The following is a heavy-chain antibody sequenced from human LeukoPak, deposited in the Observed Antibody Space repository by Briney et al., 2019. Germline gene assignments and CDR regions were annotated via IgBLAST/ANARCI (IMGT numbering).Heavy chain of an antibody. Sequence: SETLSLTCAVYGGSFSGYYWSWIRQPPGKGLEWIGEINHSGSTNYNPSLKSRVTISVDTSKNQFSLKLSSVTAADTAVYYYARSSQRWLQRAFDYWGQGTLVTVSS. V-gene: IGHV4-34*01. CDR2: INHSGST. D-gene: IGHD5-24*01. CDR3: ARSSQRWLQRAFDY. CDR1: GGSFSGYY. J-gene: IGHJ4*02.